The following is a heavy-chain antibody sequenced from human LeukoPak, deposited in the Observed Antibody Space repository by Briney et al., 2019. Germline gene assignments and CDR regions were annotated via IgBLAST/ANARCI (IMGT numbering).Heavy chain of an antibody. V-gene: IGHV3-30*02. J-gene: IGHJ6*03. CDR1: GFTFSNYG. D-gene: IGHD3-22*01. CDR2: IQFDGSNK. Sequence: GGSLRLSCAASGFTFSNYGMHWVRQAPGKGLEWVAFIQFDGSNKYYADSVKGRFTISRDNSKNTLYLQMNSLRAEDTAVYYCARVKYYYDSSGYYYYYYYMDVWGKGTTVTVSS. CDR3: ARVKYYYDSSGYYYYYYYMDV.